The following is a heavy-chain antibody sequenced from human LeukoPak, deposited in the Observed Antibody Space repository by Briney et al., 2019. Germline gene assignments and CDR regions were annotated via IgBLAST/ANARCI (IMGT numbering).Heavy chain of an antibody. Sequence: GASVKVSCKASGYTFTDYYIQWVRQAPGQGLEWSGWFNLKKGVTNYSQKFQGRVTMTRDTSISTGYMELSRLRPDDTAIYYCARDKVGDGYNKFDYWGQGTLVTVSS. CDR2: FNLKKGVT. D-gene: IGHD5-24*01. CDR3: ARDKVGDGYNKFDY. CDR1: GYTFTDYY. J-gene: IGHJ4*02. V-gene: IGHV1-2*02.